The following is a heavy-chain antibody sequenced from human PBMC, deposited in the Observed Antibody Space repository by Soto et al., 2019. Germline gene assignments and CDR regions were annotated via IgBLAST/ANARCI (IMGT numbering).Heavy chain of an antibody. J-gene: IGHJ4*02. Sequence: GGSLRLSCAASGFTFSSYSMNWVRQAPGKGLEWVSYISSSSSTMYYADSVKGRFTISRDNAKNSLFLHMNSLRDEDTAVYYCARDSTDADSGSYSGDYWGQGTLVTVSS. D-gene: IGHD1-26*01. CDR2: ISSSSSTM. CDR1: GFTFSSYS. V-gene: IGHV3-48*02. CDR3: ARDSTDADSGSYSGDY.